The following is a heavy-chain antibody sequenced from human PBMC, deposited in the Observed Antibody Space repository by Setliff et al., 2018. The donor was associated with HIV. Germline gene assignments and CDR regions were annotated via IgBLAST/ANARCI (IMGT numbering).Heavy chain of an antibody. V-gene: IGHV4-34*01. J-gene: IGHJ6*03. D-gene: IGHD2-15*01. CDR1: GVSAHF. Sequence: SETLSLTCGFPGVSAHFWNWIRQPPGEGLEWIGEINRAGRSDYNPSLKSRVTISVDTSKNQFSLRLNSVTAADTAVYYCAKTVVLTPYVSYYYYMDVWGKGTTVTVS. CDR2: INRAGRS. CDR3: AKTVVLTPYVSYYYYMDV.